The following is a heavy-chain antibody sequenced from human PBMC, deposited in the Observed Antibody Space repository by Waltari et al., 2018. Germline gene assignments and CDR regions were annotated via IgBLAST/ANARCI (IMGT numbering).Heavy chain of an antibody. CDR3: ATNKTLTGAXSEAFDV. D-gene: IGHD3-9*01. J-gene: IGHJ3*01. Sequence: QVQLVQSGAEVAQPXSSVKVSCKTSGGTFXNLPXSWMRHAPGQGFEWVGGIVPMFGTPYYXQKFKGRVTISAXISXDTGXXEXRGLRGDXXXIYYXATNKTLTGAXSEAFDVXGQGTLVTVXS. CDR2: IVPMFGTP. V-gene: IGHV1-69*06. CDR1: GGTFXNLP.